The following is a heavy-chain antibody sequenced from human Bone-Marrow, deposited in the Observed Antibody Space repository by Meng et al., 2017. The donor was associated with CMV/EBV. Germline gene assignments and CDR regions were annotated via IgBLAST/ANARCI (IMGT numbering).Heavy chain of an antibody. CDR2: IYYSGST. CDR1: GGSISSYY. D-gene: IGHD2-2*01. V-gene: IGHV4-59*01. J-gene: IGHJ4*02. CDR3: AGSTPVVPAATVY. Sequence: SETLSLTCTVSGGSISSYYWSWIRQPPGKGLEWIGYIYYSGSTNYNPSLKSRVTISVDTSKNQFSLKLSSVTAADTAVYYCAGSTPVVPAATVYWGQGTRVTGSS.